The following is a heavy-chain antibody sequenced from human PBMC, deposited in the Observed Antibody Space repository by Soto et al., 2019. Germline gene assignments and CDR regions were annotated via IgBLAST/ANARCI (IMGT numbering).Heavy chain of an antibody. V-gene: IGHV4-59*01. D-gene: IGHD4-17*01. CDR2: IYYSGST. CDR3: ARATTVPLRNFDS. CDR1: GGSISSDY. J-gene: IGHJ4*02. Sequence: SETLSLTCTVSGGSISSDYWSWIRQPPGKGLEWIGYIYYSGSTNYNPSLRSRVTISVDTSKNQFSLKLNSVTAADTAVYYCARATTVPLRNFDSRGQRTLVTVSS.